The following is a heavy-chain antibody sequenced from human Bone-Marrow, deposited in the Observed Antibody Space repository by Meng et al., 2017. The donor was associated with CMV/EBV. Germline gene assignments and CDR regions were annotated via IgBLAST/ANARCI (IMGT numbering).Heavy chain of an antibody. D-gene: IGHD5-24*01. Sequence: GSLRLSCAVYGGSFSDYYWTWIRQPPGKGLEWIGEINHSGSTSYNPSLKSRVTISIDTSKNRFSLKVSSVTAADTAVYYCARHRRDGYNLYARTGYFDYWGQETLVTVSS. V-gene: IGHV4-34*01. CDR3: ARHRRDGYNLYARTGYFDY. CDR1: GGSFSDYY. CDR2: INHSGST. J-gene: IGHJ4*02.